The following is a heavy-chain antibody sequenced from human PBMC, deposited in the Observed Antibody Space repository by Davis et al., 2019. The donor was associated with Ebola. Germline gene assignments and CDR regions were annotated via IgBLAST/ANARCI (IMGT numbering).Heavy chain of an antibody. Sequence: SVKVSCKASGGTFSSYAISWVRQAPGQGLEWMGRIIPILGIANYAQKFQGRVTITADKSTSTAYMELSSLRSEDTAVYYCARGGGGCTNGLCYTYYYYGMDVWGQGTTVTVSS. J-gene: IGHJ6*02. D-gene: IGHD2-8*01. CDR2: IIPILGIA. CDR1: GGTFSSYA. CDR3: ARGGGGCTNGLCYTYYYYGMDV. V-gene: IGHV1-69*04.